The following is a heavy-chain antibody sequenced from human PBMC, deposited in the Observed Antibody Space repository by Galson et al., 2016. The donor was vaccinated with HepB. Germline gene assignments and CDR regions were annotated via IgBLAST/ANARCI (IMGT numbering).Heavy chain of an antibody. CDR2: ISGSGEHT. J-gene: IGHJ6*02. CDR3: AKGSIWVSAALYGMDV. CDR1: GFRFSGYA. D-gene: IGHD2-21*01. V-gene: IGHV3-23*01. Sequence: SLRLSCAASGFRFSGYAMTWVRQAPGKGLEWVSGISGSGEHTYYADNVKGRFTISRDNSKTTLYVQMTSLRVEDTAVCYCAKGSIWVSAALYGMDVWGQGTTVTVSS.